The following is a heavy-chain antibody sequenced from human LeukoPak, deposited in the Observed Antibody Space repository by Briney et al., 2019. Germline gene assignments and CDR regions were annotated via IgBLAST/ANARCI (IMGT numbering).Heavy chain of an antibody. Sequence: PGGSLRLSCAASGFTFSSYAMSWVRQAPGKGLEWVSAISGSGDTTYYADSVKGRFTISRDKSKNTLYLQMSSLRDEDTAVYYCAKGYRYQDYWGQGTLVTVSS. CDR1: GFTFSSYA. V-gene: IGHV3-23*01. J-gene: IGHJ4*02. CDR2: ISGSGDTT. CDR3: AKGYRYQDY. D-gene: IGHD3-16*02.